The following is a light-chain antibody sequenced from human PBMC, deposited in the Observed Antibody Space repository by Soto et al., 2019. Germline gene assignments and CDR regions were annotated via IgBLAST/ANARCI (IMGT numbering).Light chain of an antibody. Sequence: IVLTQSPGTLSLSPGERATLSCRASQSVGSNYLAWYQQKSGQAPRLLIYGVSSRATGIPDRFSGSGSGTDFTLTISRLEPEDFAVFYCLHYGTSSWTFGQGTKVEIK. J-gene: IGKJ1*01. CDR3: LHYGTSSWT. CDR2: GVS. CDR1: QSVGSNY. V-gene: IGKV3-20*01.